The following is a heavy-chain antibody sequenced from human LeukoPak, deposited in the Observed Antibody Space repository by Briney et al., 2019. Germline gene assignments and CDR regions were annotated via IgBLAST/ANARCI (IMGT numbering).Heavy chain of an antibody. Sequence: SEPLSLTCTVSGGSISSYYWGWIRQPPGKGLEGIGYIYYSGSTNYNPSLKGRATISVDTAKTQFSLKMSSLTAADTAVYYCARDRGGYDYVWGSYRPSWWFDPWGQGTLVTVSS. D-gene: IGHD3-16*02. CDR1: GGSISSYY. CDR2: IYYSGST. CDR3: ARDRGGYDYVWGSYRPSWWFDP. J-gene: IGHJ5*02. V-gene: IGHV4-59*12.